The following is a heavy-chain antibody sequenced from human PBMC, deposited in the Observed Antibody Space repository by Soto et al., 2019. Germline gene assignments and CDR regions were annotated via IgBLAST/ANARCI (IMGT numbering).Heavy chain of an antibody. J-gene: IGHJ3*02. CDR3: ARVKTRTRGYCSSTSCLDAFDI. Sequence: GGSLRLSCAASGFTFSSYSMNWVRQAPGKGLEWVSSISSSSSYIYYADSVKGRFTISRDNAKNSLYLQMNSLRAEDTAVYYCARVKTRTRGYCSSTSCLDAFDIWGQGTMVTVSS. V-gene: IGHV3-21*01. D-gene: IGHD2-2*01. CDR2: ISSSSSYI. CDR1: GFTFSSYS.